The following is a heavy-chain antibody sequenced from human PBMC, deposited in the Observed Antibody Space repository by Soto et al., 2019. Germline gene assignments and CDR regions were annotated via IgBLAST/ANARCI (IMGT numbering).Heavy chain of an antibody. Sequence: GGSLRLSCAASGSTFSSYAMSWVRQAPGKGLEWVSTISGSGGSTYYADSVKGRFSISRDNSKNTLFLQMNSLRAEDTAIYYCAKLWFGEEAPFDYWGQGTLVTVSS. CDR3: AKLWFGEEAPFDY. J-gene: IGHJ4*02. V-gene: IGHV3-23*01. D-gene: IGHD3-10*01. CDR1: GSTFSSYA. CDR2: ISGSGGST.